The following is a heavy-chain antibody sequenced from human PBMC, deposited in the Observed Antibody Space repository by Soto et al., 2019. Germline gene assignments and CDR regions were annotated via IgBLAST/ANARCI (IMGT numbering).Heavy chain of an antibody. V-gene: IGHV3-21*01. J-gene: IGHJ5*01. CDR3: ARDLLDCSSTSCYTYNWFDS. D-gene: IGHD2-2*02. CDR2: ISSSSSYI. CDR1: GFTFSSYS. Sequence: GGSLRLSCAASGFTFSSYSMNWVRQAPGKGLEWVSSISSSSSYIYYADSVKGRFTISRDNAKNSLYLQMNSLRAEDTAVYYCARDLLDCSSTSCYTYNWFDSWGQGTLVTVSS.